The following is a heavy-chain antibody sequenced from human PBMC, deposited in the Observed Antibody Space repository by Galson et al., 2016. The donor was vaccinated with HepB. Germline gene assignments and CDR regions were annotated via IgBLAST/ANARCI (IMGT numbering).Heavy chain of an antibody. D-gene: IGHD1-1*01. V-gene: IGHV3-33*06. CDR2: IWSDGSNE. J-gene: IGHJ4*02. Sequence: SLRLSCAASGFTFSSYAIYWVRQAPGKGLDWVAVIWSDGSNEYYTDSVKGRFTISRDNSKKSLYLQMNSLGDEDTAVYYCANNWYGYMAYWGQGTLVTVSS. CDR1: GFTFSSYA. CDR3: ANNWYGYMAY.